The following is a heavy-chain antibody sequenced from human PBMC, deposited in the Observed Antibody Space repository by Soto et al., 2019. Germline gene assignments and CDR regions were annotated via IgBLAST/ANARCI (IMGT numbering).Heavy chain of an antibody. CDR3: AKGKNVDTAMVQEVYGMDV. V-gene: IGHV3-30*18. CDR2: ISYDGSNK. D-gene: IGHD5-18*01. Sequence: QVQLVESGGGVVQPGRSLRLSCAASGFTFSSYGMHWVRQAPGKGLEWVAVISYDGSNKYYADSVKGRFTISRDNSKNTLYLQMNSLRAEDTAVYYCAKGKNVDTAMVQEVYGMDVWGQGTTVTVSS. CDR1: GFTFSSYG. J-gene: IGHJ6*02.